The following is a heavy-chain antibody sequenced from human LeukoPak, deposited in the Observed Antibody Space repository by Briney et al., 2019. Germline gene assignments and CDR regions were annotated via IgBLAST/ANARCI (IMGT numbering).Heavy chain of an antibody. Sequence: PGGSLRLSCAASGFTFSSYWMHWVRQAPGKGLVRVSRINSDGSTTNLADSVKGRFTISRDNAKNTLYLQMNSLRAEDTAVYYCARAMITFGGVIVTPFDYWGQGTLVTVSS. V-gene: IGHV3-74*01. D-gene: IGHD3-16*02. CDR2: INSDGSTT. J-gene: IGHJ4*02. CDR3: ARAMITFGGVIVTPFDY. CDR1: GFTFSSYW.